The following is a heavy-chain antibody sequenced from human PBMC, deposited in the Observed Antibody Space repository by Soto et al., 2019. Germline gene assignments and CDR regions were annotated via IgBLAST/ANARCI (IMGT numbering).Heavy chain of an antibody. V-gene: IGHV5-51*01. CDR2: IYPGDSDT. J-gene: IGHJ5*01. D-gene: IGHD2-2*01. CDR1: GYSFTSYW. Sequence: PGESLKISCKGSGYSFTSYWIGWVRQMPGKGLEWMGIIYPGDSDTRYSPSFQGQVTISADKSISTAYLQWSSLKASDTAMYYCARLAPHCSITSCFAPPPGWFDFSGQGPFVTGSS. CDR3: ARLAPHCSITSCFAPPPGWFDF.